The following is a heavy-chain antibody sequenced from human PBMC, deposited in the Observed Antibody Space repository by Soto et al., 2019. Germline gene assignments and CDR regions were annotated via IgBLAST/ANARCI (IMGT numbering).Heavy chain of an antibody. V-gene: IGHV3-23*01. J-gene: IGHJ4*02. CDR2: ISGSGGST. D-gene: IGHD3-3*01. CDR1: GFTFSSYA. CDR3: AKVGAQDFTIFGVVIKPAEPIDY. Sequence: GGSLRLSCAASGFTFSSYAMSWVRQAPGKGLEWVSAISGSGGSTYYADSVKGRFTISRDNSKNTPYLQMNSLRAEDTAVYYCAKVGAQDFTIFGVVIKPAEPIDYWGQGTLVTVSS.